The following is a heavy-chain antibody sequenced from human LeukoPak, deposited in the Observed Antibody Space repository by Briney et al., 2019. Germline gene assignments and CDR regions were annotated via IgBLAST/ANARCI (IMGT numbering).Heavy chain of an antibody. V-gene: IGHV1-2*02. D-gene: IGHD6-13*01. CDR3: ARGGYSSSLYDY. CDR2: INPINPNSDDI. Sequence: ASVKVSCKTSGYTFTAYYMHWVRRAPGQGLEWMGWINPINPNSDDIHYAQKFRGRVTMTRDTSISTAYVELSGLRADDTAVYYCARGGYSSSLYDYWGQGTLVTVSS. J-gene: IGHJ4*02. CDR1: GYTFTAYY.